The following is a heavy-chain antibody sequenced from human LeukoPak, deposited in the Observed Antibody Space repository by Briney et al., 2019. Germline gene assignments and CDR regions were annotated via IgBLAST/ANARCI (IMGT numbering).Heavy chain of an antibody. CDR3: AIHLSGVTEYTYGRGIDD. Sequence: GGSLRLSCAASGFTFSSYWMSWLRQAPGKGLEWVANINKDGSEKYYVASVKGRFTISRDNAKKSLYLQMNSLRCDDRAVYYCAIHLSGVTEYTYGRGIDDWGQGTPGTVSS. J-gene: IGHJ4*02. CDR1: GFTFSSYW. D-gene: IGHD1-26*01. CDR2: INKDGSEK. V-gene: IGHV3-7*01.